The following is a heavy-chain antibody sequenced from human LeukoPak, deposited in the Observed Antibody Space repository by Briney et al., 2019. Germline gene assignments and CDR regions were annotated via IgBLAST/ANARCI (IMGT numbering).Heavy chain of an antibody. Sequence: SETLSLTCTVSGGSISSYYWSWIRQPPGKGLEWIGYIYYSGSTNYNPSLKSRVTISVDTSKNQFSLKLSSVTAADTAVYYCARVGCSSTSCYSANWFDPWGQGTPVTVSS. CDR2: IYYSGST. D-gene: IGHD2-2*02. J-gene: IGHJ5*02. CDR3: ARVGCSSTSCYSANWFDP. V-gene: IGHV4-59*01. CDR1: GGSISSYY.